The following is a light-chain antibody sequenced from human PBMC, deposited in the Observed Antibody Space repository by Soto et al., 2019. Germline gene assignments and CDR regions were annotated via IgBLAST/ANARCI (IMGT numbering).Light chain of an antibody. V-gene: IGLV2-14*03. J-gene: IGLJ1*01. Sequence: SALTQPASVSGSPGQSITISSTGTSSYVGGYNYVSWYQHHPGKAPKLMIYDVSNRPSGVSNRFSGSKSGNTASLTISGLQPEDEADYYCSSYTTSNTRQIVFGTGTKVTVL. CDR2: DVS. CDR3: SSYTTSNTRQIV. CDR1: SSYVGGYNY.